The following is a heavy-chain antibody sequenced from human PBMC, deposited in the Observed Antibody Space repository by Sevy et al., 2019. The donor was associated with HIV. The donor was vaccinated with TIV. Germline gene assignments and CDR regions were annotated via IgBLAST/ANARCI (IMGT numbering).Heavy chain of an antibody. Sequence: GGSLRLSCAASGFTFSSYAMSWVRQAPGKGLEWVSAISGSGGSTYYANSVKGRFTISRDNSKNRLYLQMNSLRAEDTAVYYCAKDLLEWAKTWGENYFDYWGQGTLVTVSS. CDR3: AKDLLEWAKTWGENYFDY. V-gene: IGHV3-23*01. CDR1: GFTFSSYA. CDR2: ISGSGGST. J-gene: IGHJ4*02. D-gene: IGHD3-3*01.